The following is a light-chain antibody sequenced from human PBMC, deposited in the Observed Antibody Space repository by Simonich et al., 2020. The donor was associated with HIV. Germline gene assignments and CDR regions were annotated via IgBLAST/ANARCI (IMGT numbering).Light chain of an antibody. CDR2: TSS. CDR3: QQSLTIPFT. Sequence: EIVLTQSPGTLSLSPGERATLSCRASQSVNSNFLAWYQQKPGQAPRLLIYTSSSRTTGIPDRFSGSGSGTDFTLTISRLEPEDSATYYCQQSLTIPFTFGQGTKLEI. J-gene: IGKJ2*01. V-gene: IGKV3-20*01. CDR1: QSVNSNF.